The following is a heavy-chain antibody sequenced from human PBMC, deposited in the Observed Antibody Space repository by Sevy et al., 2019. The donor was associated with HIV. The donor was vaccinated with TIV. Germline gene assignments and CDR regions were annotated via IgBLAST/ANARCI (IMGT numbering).Heavy chain of an antibody. CDR2: SSSSSRTI. D-gene: IGHD5-18*01. Sequence: GGSLRLSCVVSGLTFSSDSMNWVRQAPGKGLEWLAYSSSSSRTIYYADSVEGRFTTSRDNDKKSVFLQMNNLRDEDSATYYCARDVDTPFVRSFDSWGQGTLVTVSS. V-gene: IGHV3-48*02. CDR3: ARDVDTPFVRSFDS. CDR1: GLTFSSDS. J-gene: IGHJ4*02.